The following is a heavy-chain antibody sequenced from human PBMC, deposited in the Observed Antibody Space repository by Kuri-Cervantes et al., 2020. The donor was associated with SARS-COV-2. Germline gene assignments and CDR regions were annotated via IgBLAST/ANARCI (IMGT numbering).Heavy chain of an antibody. CDR3: ASDRLYSSSSSDY. CDR2: INHSGST. CDR1: GGSFSGYY. J-gene: IGHJ4*02. V-gene: IGHV4-34*01. Sequence: SETLSLTCAVYGGSFSGYYWSWIRQPPGKGLEWIGEINHSGSTNYNPSLKSRVTISVDTSKNQFSLKLSSVTAADTAVYYCASDRLYSSSSSDYWGQGTLVTCYS. D-gene: IGHD6-6*01.